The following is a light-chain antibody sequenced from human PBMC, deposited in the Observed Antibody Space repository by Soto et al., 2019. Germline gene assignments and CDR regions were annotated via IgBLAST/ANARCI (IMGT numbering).Light chain of an antibody. CDR3: HQYNTWSKT. CDR1: QSVLYSSNNKNY. V-gene: IGKV4-1*01. CDR2: WAS. Sequence: IVMTQPPASLAVSLGERATINCKSSQSVLYSSNNKNYLAWYQQKPGQPPKLLIYWASSRECGVPDRFSGSGSGTDFTLTISSLQAEDFAVYYCHQYNTWSKTFGQGTRREI. J-gene: IGKJ5*01.